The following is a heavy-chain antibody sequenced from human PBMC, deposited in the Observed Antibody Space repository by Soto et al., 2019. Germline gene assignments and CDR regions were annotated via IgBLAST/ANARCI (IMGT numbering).Heavy chain of an antibody. J-gene: IGHJ4*02. CDR2: ISYDGSNK. CDR1: GFTFSSYA. D-gene: IGHD5-18*01. V-gene: IGHV3-30-3*01. CDR3: ARRIQPYYFDY. Sequence: QVQLVESGGGVVQPGRSLRLSCAASGFTFSSYAMHWVRQAPGKGLEWVAVISYDGSNKYYADSVKGRFTISRDNSKNTLYLQMNSLRAEDTAVYYCARRIQPYYFDYWGRGTLVTVSS.